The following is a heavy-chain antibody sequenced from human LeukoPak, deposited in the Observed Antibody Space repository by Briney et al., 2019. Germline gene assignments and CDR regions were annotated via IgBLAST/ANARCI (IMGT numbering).Heavy chain of an antibody. V-gene: IGHV3-74*01. J-gene: IGHJ6*02. CDR2: INIDGATT. CDR1: GFTFSGYW. Sequence: PGGSLRLSCAASGFTFSGYWMHWVRQAPGKGLEWVSRINIDGATTNYADSVKGRFTISRDNAKNSLYLQMNSLRAEDTAVYYCARDGRIGVWPYYYYGMDVWGQGTTVTVSS. CDR3: ARDGRIGVWPYYYYGMDV. D-gene: IGHD2-8*01.